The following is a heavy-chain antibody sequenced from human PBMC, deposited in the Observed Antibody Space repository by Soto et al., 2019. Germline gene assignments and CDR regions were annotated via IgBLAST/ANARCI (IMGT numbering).Heavy chain of an antibody. CDR1: GYVFTTYG. CDR3: ARGAHGSGYAVY. V-gene: IGHV1-18*01. CDR2: ISGYNGNT. Sequence: QVPLVQSGTEVKKPGASVKVSCKTSGYVFTTYGVNWVRQAPGQGLEWMGWISGYNGNTNYPQKFQGRVTMTTDTSRGTAYMELRSLTPEDTAVYYCARGAHGSGYAVYWGQGTLVTVSS. D-gene: IGHD3-3*01. J-gene: IGHJ4*02.